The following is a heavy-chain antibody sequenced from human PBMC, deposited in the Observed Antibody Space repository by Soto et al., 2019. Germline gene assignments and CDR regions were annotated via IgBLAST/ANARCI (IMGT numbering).Heavy chain of an antibody. J-gene: IGHJ6*03. D-gene: IGHD6-25*01. CDR2: ISGSGGST. Sequence: EVQLLESGGGLVQPGGSLRLSCAASGVTFSSYAMSWVRQAPGKGLELVSAISGSGGSTYYADSVKGPFTISRDNSKNTLDLQLNSLRAEDTAVYYCANSVGYYYMDVWGKGTTVTVSS. CDR1: GVTFSSYA. V-gene: IGHV3-23*01. CDR3: ANSVGYYYMDV.